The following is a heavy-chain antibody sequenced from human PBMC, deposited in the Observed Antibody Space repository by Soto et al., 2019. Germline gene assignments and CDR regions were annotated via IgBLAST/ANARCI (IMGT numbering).Heavy chain of an antibody. J-gene: IGHJ4*01. Sequence: QVLLVQSGAEVKKPGSSVRVSCKASGDTFKNFAFSWVRQAPGHGLEWVGGILPLFNAPTYAQKFQGRVTITADEYTSTAYMDLSRLXXXXXXXXXCTRGSRPAAIRATFD. CDR3: TRGSRPAAIRATFD. D-gene: IGHD2-2*02. V-gene: IGHV1-69*01. CDR1: GDTFKNFA. CDR2: ILPLFNAP.